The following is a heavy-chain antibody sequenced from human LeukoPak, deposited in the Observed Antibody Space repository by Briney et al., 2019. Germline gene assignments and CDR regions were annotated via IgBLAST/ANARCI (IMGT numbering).Heavy chain of an antibody. Sequence: ASVKVSCKASGYTFTGYYMHWVRQAPGQGLEWMGWINPNSGGTNYAQKFQGRVTMTRDTSISTAYMELSRLRSDDTDVYYCARDMDSSGSLYDYWGQGTLVTVSS. CDR1: GYTFTGYY. J-gene: IGHJ4*02. V-gene: IGHV1-2*02. CDR2: INPNSGGT. CDR3: ARDMDSSGSLYDY. D-gene: IGHD3-22*01.